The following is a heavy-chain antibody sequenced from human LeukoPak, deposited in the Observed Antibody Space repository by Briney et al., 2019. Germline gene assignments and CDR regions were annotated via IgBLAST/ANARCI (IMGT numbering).Heavy chain of an antibody. J-gene: IGHJ4*02. V-gene: IGHV4-38-2*02. CDR1: GYSISSGYY. CDR2: IYHSGST. Sequence: SETLSLTCTVSGYSISSGYYWGWIRQPPGKGLEWIGSIYHSGSTYYNPSLKSRVTISVDTSKNQFSLKLSSVTAADTAVYYCARDNRGIVGAKGRYYFDYWGQGTLVTVSS. CDR3: ARDNRGIVGAKGRYYFDY. D-gene: IGHD1-26*01.